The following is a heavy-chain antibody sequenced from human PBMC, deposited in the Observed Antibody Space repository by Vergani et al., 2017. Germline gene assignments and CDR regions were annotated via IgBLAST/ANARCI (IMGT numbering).Heavy chain of an antibody. V-gene: IGHV4-34*01. D-gene: IGHD3-16*01. Sequence: QVQLQQWGAGLLKPSETLSLTCAVYGGSFSGYYWSWIRQPPGKGLEWIGEINHSGSTNYNPSLKSRVTISVDTSKNQFSLKLSSVTAADTAVYYCARVSLRGDFGNDYWGQGTLVTVSS. CDR1: GGSFSGYY. CDR2: INHSGST. J-gene: IGHJ4*02. CDR3: ARVSLRGDFGNDY.